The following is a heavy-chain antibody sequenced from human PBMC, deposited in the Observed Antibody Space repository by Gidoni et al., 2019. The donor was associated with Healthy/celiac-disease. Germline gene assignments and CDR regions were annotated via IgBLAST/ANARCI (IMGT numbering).Heavy chain of an antibody. V-gene: IGHV4-39*01. CDR1: GGSISSSSYY. Sequence: QLQLQESGQGLVKPSETLSLTCTVAGGSISSSSYYWGWIRQPPGKGLEWIGSIYYSGSTYYNPSLKSRVTISVDTSKNQFSLKLSSVTAADTAVYYCARHRSLLVFDYWGQGTLVTVSS. CDR2: IYYSGST. J-gene: IGHJ4*02. CDR3: ARHRSLLVFDY. D-gene: IGHD1-26*01.